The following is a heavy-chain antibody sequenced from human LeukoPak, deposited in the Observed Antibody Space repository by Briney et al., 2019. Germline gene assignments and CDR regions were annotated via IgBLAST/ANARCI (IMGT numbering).Heavy chain of an antibody. V-gene: IGHV3-30*18. Sequence: GGCLRLFCAASGFTFSIYGMHWVRPAPAKGLEWGAVISYDGSNKYYAGSVKGRFTISRDNSKNTLYLQMNRLRAEDTAVYSCAKEGPRWVAATHRYYGMDVWGQGTTVTVSS. D-gene: IGHD2-15*01. CDR2: ISYDGSNK. CDR3: AKEGPRWVAATHRYYGMDV. J-gene: IGHJ6*02. CDR1: GFTFSIYG.